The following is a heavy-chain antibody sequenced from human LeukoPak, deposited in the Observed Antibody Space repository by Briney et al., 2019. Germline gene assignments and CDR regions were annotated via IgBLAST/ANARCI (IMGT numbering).Heavy chain of an antibody. CDR1: GFTFSSYE. V-gene: IGHV3-48*03. Sequence: GGSLRLSCAASGFTFSSYEMNWVRQAPGKGLEWVSHISSSGSTIYYADSVKGRFTISKDNAKNSLYLQMNSLRAEDTAVYYCAELGITMIGGVWGKGTTVTISS. CDR3: AELGITMIGGV. CDR2: ISSSGSTI. J-gene: IGHJ6*04. D-gene: IGHD3-10*02.